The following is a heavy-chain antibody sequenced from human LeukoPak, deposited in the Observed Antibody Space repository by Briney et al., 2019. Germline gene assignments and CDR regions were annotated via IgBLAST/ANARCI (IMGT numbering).Heavy chain of an antibody. CDR2: INPSGGST. V-gene: IGHV1-46*01. CDR3: ARDLSVDTAMYDY. D-gene: IGHD5-18*01. Sequence: ASVKVSCKASGYTFTSYYMHWVRQAPGQGLEWMGIINPSGGSTSYAQKFQGRVTMTRDTSTSTVYIELSSLRSDDTAVYYCARDLSVDTAMYDYWGQGTLVTVSS. J-gene: IGHJ4*02. CDR1: GYTFTSYY.